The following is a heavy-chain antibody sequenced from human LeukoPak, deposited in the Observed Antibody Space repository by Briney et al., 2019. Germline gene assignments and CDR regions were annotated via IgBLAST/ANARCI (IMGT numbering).Heavy chain of an antibody. J-gene: IGHJ6*02. CDR3: ARGSAVQLWYYYYYGMDV. CDR2: IYSGGST. D-gene: IGHD5-18*01. V-gene: IGHV3-53*01. Sequence: GGSLRLSCAASGFTVSSNYMSWVRQAPGKGLEWVSVIYSGGSTYYADSVKGRFTISRDNSKNPLYLQMNSLRAEDTAVYYCARGSAVQLWYYYYYGMDVWGQGTTVTVSS. CDR1: GFTVSSNY.